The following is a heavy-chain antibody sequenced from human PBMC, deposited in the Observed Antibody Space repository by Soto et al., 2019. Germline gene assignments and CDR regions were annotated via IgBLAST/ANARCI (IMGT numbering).Heavy chain of an antibody. CDR1: GFTFSSYW. CDR2: IKQDGSEK. Sequence: PVGSPRLSCAASGFTFSSYWMSWVRQAPGKGLEWVANIKQDGSEKYYVDSVKGRFTISRDNAKNSLYLQMNSLRAEDTAVYYCARDRPQYSSSWYWRYYYYGMDVCGQRTTVTVSS. J-gene: IGHJ6*02. CDR3: ARDRPQYSSSWYWRYYYYGMDV. D-gene: IGHD6-13*01. V-gene: IGHV3-7*01.